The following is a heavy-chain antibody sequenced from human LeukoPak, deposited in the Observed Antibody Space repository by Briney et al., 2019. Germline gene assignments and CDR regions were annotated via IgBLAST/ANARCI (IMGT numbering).Heavy chain of an antibody. Sequence: PSETLSLTCAVSGGSISSSNWWSWVRQPPGKGLEWIGEIYHSGSTNYKPSLKSRVTISVDKSKNQFSLKLSSVTAADTAVYYCARDTVPAALYYCYGMDVWGKGTTVTVSS. CDR1: GGSISSSNW. CDR2: IYHSGST. V-gene: IGHV4-4*02. CDR3: ARDTVPAALYYCYGMDV. J-gene: IGHJ6*04. D-gene: IGHD2-2*01.